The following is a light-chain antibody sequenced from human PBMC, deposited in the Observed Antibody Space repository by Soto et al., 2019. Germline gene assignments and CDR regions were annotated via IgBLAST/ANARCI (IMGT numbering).Light chain of an antibody. J-gene: IGKJ4*01. CDR2: DAS. Sequence: DIQMTQSPSSVSASVGDRVNITCRASQGITNRLAWYQQKPGRAPKLLIYDASNLEAGVPSRFRGSGSGTDFTLTISSLQPEDFATYYCLQEYDYPLTFGGGTKVDIK. CDR3: LQEYDYPLT. V-gene: IGKV1-12*01. CDR1: QGITNR.